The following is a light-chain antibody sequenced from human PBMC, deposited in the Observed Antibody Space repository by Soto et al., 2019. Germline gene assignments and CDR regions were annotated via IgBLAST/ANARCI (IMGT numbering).Light chain of an antibody. CDR1: ISNIGSNT. Sequence: SVLTQPPSASGPPGQRVTISCSGSISNIGSNTVSWFQQLPGAAPKLLIHSYNQRPSGVPDRFSGSKSGTSASLAISGLQSEDEADYFCAAWDNSLNAVVFGGGTKLTVL. CDR2: SYN. V-gene: IGLV1-44*01. CDR3: AAWDNSLNAVV. J-gene: IGLJ2*01.